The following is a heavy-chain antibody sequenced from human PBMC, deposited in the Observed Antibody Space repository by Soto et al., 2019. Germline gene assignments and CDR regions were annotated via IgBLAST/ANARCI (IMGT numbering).Heavy chain of an antibody. D-gene: IGHD6-19*01. J-gene: IGHJ4*02. CDR3: ARVRLSSGWYPSYFDY. CDR2: IKKEGSEK. Sequence: GGSLRLSCAASGFTFSSYWMSWVRQAPGKGLEWVANIKKEGSEKYYVDSVKGRFTISRDNAKNSLYLQMNSLRAEDTAVYYCARVRLSSGWYPSYFDYWGQGTLVTVSS. V-gene: IGHV3-7*05. CDR1: GFTFSSYW.